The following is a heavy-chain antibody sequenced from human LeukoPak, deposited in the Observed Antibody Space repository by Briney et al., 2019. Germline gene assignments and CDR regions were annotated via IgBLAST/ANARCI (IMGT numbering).Heavy chain of an antibody. D-gene: IGHD3-9*01. Sequence: GGSLRLSCAASGFTFSSYAMHWVRQAPGKGLEWVAVISYGRSNKYYADSVKGRFTISRDNSKNTLYLQMNSLRAENTAVYYCARGRPYDILTGYYPLYYYYYGMDVWGKGTTVTVSS. CDR1: GFTFSSYA. CDR3: ARGRPYDILTGYYPLYYYYYGMDV. V-gene: IGHV3-30*04. CDR2: ISYGRSNK. J-gene: IGHJ6*04.